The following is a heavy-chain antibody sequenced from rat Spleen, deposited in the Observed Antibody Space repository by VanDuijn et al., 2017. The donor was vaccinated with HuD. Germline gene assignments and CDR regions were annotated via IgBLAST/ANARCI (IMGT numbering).Heavy chain of an antibody. CDR2: ISPSGGST. CDR3: TTYRAFDY. J-gene: IGHJ2*01. CDR1: GFTFSNYY. Sequence: EVQLVESGGGLVQPGRSMKLSCAASGFTFSNYYMAWVRQAPTKGLEWVASISPSGGSTYYRDSVKGRFTISRDNVKSTLYLQMDSLRSEDTATYYSTTYRAFDYWGQGVMVTVSS. V-gene: IGHV5-27*01. D-gene: IGHD1-4*01.